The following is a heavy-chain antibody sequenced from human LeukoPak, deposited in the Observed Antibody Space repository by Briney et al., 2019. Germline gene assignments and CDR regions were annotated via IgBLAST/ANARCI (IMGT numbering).Heavy chain of an antibody. CDR2: ISSSSSYI. Sequence: GGSLRLSCVVSGLTFSSYRMNWVRQAPGKGLEWVSSISSSSSYIYYADSVKGRFTISRDNPKNSLYLQMNSLRAEDTALYYCARYYAALRMVDYWGQGTLVTVSS. D-gene: IGHD3-16*01. J-gene: IGHJ4*02. CDR1: GLTFSSYR. CDR3: ARYYAALRMVDY. V-gene: IGHV3-21*01.